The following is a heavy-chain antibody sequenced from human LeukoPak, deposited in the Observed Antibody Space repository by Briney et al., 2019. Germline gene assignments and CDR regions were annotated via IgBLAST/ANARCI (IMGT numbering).Heavy chain of an antibody. Sequence: GGSLRLSCAASGFTFSDYYMTWIRQAPGKGLEWVSYISSSSTYTNYADSVKGRVTISRDNAKNSLYLQMNSLRAEDTAVYYCARGYGDSIHFDYWGQGTLVTVSS. J-gene: IGHJ4*01. V-gene: IGHV3-11*06. CDR2: ISSSSTYT. CDR3: ARGYGDSIHFDY. D-gene: IGHD4-17*01. CDR1: GFTFSDYY.